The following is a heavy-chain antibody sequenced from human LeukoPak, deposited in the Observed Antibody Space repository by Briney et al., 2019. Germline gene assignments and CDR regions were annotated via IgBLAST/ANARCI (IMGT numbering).Heavy chain of an antibody. D-gene: IGHD6-19*01. Sequence: AGGSLRLSCAASGFTFSSYWTHWVRQAPGKGLVWVSRINSDGSSTSYADSVKGRFTISRDNAKNTLYLQMNSLRAEDTAVYYCARETYSSGWYEDYWGQGTLVTVSS. CDR2: INSDGSST. CDR1: GFTFSSYW. J-gene: IGHJ4*02. V-gene: IGHV3-74*01. CDR3: ARETYSSGWYEDY.